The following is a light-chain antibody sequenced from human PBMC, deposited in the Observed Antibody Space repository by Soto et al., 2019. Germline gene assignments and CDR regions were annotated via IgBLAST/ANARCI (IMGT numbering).Light chain of an antibody. CDR3: QQRYAQSPLT. Sequence: EVVLTQSPATLSLSPGERATLSCRASQSVISYVGWYQQKPGQPPRLLIYDASNRATGIPARFIGSGSGTDFTLTITSLEPEDSAVYYCQQRYAQSPLTFGGGTRVEIK. CDR2: DAS. CDR1: QSVISY. J-gene: IGKJ4*01. V-gene: IGKV3-11*01.